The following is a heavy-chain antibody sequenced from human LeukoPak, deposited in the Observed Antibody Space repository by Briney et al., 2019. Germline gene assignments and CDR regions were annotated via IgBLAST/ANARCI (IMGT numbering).Heavy chain of an antibody. D-gene: IGHD3-3*01. CDR3: ASLTTEYYMDV. CDR2: INRSGST. CDR1: GGSFSGYY. V-gene: IGHV4-34*01. Sequence: PSETLSLTCAVYGGSFSGYYWSWIRQPPGKGLEWIGEINRSGSTNYNPSLKSRVTISVDTSKNQFSLKLSSVTAADTAVYYCASLTTEYYMDVWGKGTTVTISS. J-gene: IGHJ6*03.